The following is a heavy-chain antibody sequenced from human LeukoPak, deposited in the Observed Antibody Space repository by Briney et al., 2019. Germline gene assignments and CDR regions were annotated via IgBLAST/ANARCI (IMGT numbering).Heavy chain of an antibody. V-gene: IGHV4-59*11. D-gene: IGHD3-22*01. CDR3: ARRSGVLDSRDYRYHFDF. J-gene: IGHJ4*02. Sequence: SETLSLTCIVSGDSISSHYWSWIRRPPGKGLEYIGYIYYSGGTDYNPSLKSRVTISLDTSQNQFSLNLTSVTAADTAVYYCARRSGVLDSRDYRYHFDFWGQGTLVTVSS. CDR1: GDSISSHY. CDR2: IYYSGGT.